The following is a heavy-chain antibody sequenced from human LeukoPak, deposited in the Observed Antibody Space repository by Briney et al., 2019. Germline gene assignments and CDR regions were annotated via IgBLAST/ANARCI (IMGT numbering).Heavy chain of an antibody. CDR3: ASGMTTVTTFDY. CDR2: ISGSGGST. V-gene: IGHV3-23*01. Sequence: GGSLRLSCAASGFTLSSYAMSWVRQAPGKGLEWVSAISGSGGSTYYADSVKGRFTISRDNSKNTLYLQMNSLRAEDTAVYYCASGMTTVTTFDYWGQGTLVTVSS. CDR1: GFTLSSYA. J-gene: IGHJ4*02. D-gene: IGHD4-17*01.